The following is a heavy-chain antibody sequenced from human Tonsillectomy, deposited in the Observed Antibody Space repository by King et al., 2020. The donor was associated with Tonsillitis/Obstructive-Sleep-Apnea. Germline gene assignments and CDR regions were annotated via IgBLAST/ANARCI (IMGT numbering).Heavy chain of an antibody. CDR2: ISWNSGNI. CDR1: GFTFDDYA. V-gene: IGHV3-9*01. J-gene: IGHJ6*03. CDR3: AKDLGRGIALATMSHYHYIDV. D-gene: IGHD6-19*01. Sequence: VQLVESGGGLVQPGRSLRLSCAASGFTFDDYAMHWVRQAPGKGLEWVSGISWNSGNIYYADSVKGRFIISRDNSKNSLYLQMNSLRPEDTALYYCAKDLGRGIALATMSHYHYIDVWSRGTALSVS.